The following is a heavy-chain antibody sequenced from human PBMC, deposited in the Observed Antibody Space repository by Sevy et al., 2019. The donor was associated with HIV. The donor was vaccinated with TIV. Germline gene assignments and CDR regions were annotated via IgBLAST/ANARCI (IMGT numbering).Heavy chain of an antibody. D-gene: IGHD3-10*01. CDR1: GGSFSGYY. J-gene: IGHJ1*01. Sequence: SETLSLTCAVYGGSFSGYYWSWIRQPPGKGLEWIGEINHSGSTNYNPSLKSRVTISVDTSKNQFSLKLSSVTDADTAVYYCARGRMVRGFFQHWGQGTLVTVSS. CDR2: INHSGST. CDR3: ARGRMVRGFFQH. V-gene: IGHV4-34*01.